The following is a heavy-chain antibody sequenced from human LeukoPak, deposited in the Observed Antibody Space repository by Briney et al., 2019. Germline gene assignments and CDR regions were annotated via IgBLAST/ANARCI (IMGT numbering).Heavy chain of an antibody. V-gene: IGHV3-30*12. CDR2: ISYDGSNK. J-gene: IGHJ4*02. Sequence: GRSLRLSCAASGFTFSTYGMHWVRQAPGKGLEWVAVISYDGSNKYYADSVRGRFTVSRDNSINTVYLQMNSLRAEDTAVYYCANLGKYCSGFSCYKWGQGTLVTVSS. CDR3: ANLGKYCSGFSCYK. D-gene: IGHD2-2*02. CDR1: GFTFSTYG.